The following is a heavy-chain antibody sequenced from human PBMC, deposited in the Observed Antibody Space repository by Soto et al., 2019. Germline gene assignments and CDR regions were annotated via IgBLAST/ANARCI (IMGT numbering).Heavy chain of an antibody. D-gene: IGHD6-19*01. V-gene: IGHV4-39*07. Sequence: SEIQRLTCTVSGGSISSHSYYWGWIRQSPEKGLEWIASISYSGSTYYNPTLKSRLTISVDTSKNQFSLNLRSVTAADTAVYYCASQGGLGRTDPLVYWAPGTLVTVSS. J-gene: IGHJ4*02. CDR1: GGSISSHSYY. CDR2: ISYSGST. CDR3: ASQGGLGRTDPLVY.